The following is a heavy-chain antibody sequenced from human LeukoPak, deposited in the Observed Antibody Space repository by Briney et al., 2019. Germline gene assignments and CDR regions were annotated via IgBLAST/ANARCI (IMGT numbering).Heavy chain of an antibody. CDR3: AKDLYGDYVVTPS. CDR1: GFTFSSYA. Sequence: GGSLGLSCAASGFTFSSYAMSWVRQAPGKGLEWVSAISGSGGSTYYADSVKGRFTISRDNSKNTLYLQMNSLRAEDTAVYYCAKDLYGDYVVTPSWGQGTLVTVSS. V-gene: IGHV3-23*01. CDR2: ISGSGGST. D-gene: IGHD4-17*01. J-gene: IGHJ4*02.